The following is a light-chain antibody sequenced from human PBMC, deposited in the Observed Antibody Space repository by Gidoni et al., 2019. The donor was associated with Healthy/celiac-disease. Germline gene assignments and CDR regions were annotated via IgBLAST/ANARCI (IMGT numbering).Light chain of an antibody. Sequence: EIVLTQSPGTLSLSPGERATLSCRASQSVSSSYLAWYQQKPGQAPRLLIYGASSRATSIPDRFSGSGSGTDFTLTISRLEPEDFAVYYCQQYATFGQGTKVEIK. CDR1: QSVSSSY. V-gene: IGKV3-20*01. CDR2: GAS. CDR3: QQYAT. J-gene: IGKJ1*01.